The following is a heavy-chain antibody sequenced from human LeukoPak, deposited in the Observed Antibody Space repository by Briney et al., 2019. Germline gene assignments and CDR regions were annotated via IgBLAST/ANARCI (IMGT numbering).Heavy chain of an antibody. CDR1: GFTFSSYA. D-gene: IGHD1-14*01. Sequence: PGGSLRLSCAASGFTFSSYAMHWVRQAPGKGLEWVSAISGGGSTYYADSVKGRFTISRDNSKNTVYLQMNSLRSEDTAIYYCAKAKLNLMGPDYWGQGTLVTVSS. CDR3: AKAKLNLMGPDY. CDR2: ISGGGST. V-gene: IGHV3-23*01. J-gene: IGHJ4*02.